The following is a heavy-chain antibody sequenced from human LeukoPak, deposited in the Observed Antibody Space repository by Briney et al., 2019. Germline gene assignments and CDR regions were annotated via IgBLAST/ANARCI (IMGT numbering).Heavy chain of an antibody. V-gene: IGHV4-61*01. CDR2: IYYSGST. CDR1: GGSVSSGSYY. Sequence: SETLSLTCTVSGGSVSSGSYYWSWIRQPPGKGLEWIGYIYYSGSTNYNPSLKSRVTISVDTSKNQFSLKLSSVTAADTAVYYCARGTKVATTMVDYWGQGTLVTVSS. CDR3: ARGTKVATTMVDY. D-gene: IGHD3-10*01. J-gene: IGHJ4*02.